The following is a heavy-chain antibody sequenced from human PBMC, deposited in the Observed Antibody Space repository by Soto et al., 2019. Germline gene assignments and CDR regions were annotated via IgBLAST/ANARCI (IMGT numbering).Heavy chain of an antibody. Sequence: GGSLRLSCAASGFTFSSYGMHWVRQAPGKGLEWVAVISYDGSNKYYADSVKGRFTISRDNSKNTLYLQMNSLRAEDTAVYYCAKGLLWFGELLNNWFDPWGQGTLVTVSS. D-gene: IGHD3-10*01. J-gene: IGHJ5*02. CDR3: AKGLLWFGELLNNWFDP. CDR2: ISYDGSNK. V-gene: IGHV3-30*18. CDR1: GFTFSSYG.